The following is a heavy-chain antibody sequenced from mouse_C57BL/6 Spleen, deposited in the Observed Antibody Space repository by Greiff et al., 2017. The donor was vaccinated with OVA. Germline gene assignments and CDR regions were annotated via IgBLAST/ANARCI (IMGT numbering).Heavy chain of an antibody. CDR2: IDPSDSYT. CDR1: GYTFTSYW. CDR3: ARRDYGSIHWYFDV. V-gene: IGHV1-69*01. Sequence: QVQLQQPGAELVMPGASVKLSCKASGYTFTSYWMPWVKQRPGQGLEWIGEIDPSDSYTHYNQHFKGKSTLTVDKSSRTAYMQLSSLTSEDSAVDYGARRDYGSIHWYFDVWGTGTTVTVSS. D-gene: IGHD1-1*01. J-gene: IGHJ1*03.